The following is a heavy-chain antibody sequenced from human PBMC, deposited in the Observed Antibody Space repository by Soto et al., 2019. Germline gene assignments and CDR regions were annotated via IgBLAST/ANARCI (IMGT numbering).Heavy chain of an antibody. J-gene: IGHJ4*02. Sequence: PSETLSLTCAVSGGSISSGGYSWSWIRQPPGKGLEWIGYIYHSGSTYYNPSLKSRVTISVDRSKNQFSLKLSSVTAADTAVYYCARVDSSGSYFDSWGQGTLVTVSS. CDR3: ARVDSSGSYFDS. CDR2: IYHSGST. D-gene: IGHD3-22*01. CDR1: GGSISSGGYS. V-gene: IGHV4-30-2*01.